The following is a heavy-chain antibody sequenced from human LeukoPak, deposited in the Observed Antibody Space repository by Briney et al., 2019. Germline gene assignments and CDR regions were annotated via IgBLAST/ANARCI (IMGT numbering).Heavy chain of an antibody. V-gene: IGHV4-39*07. CDR1: GGSISSISYY. CDR3: SRVGISSGYYSEPFDY. Sequence: PSETLCLTCTVSGGSISSISYYWGWIRQPRGKGLEWLGNINYGGTTYYTPSRESPVSISLDTSKNQFSLNLSYVTAADTAVYYCSRVGISSGYYSEPFDYWGQGTLVTVSS. D-gene: IGHD3-22*01. CDR2: INYGGTT. J-gene: IGHJ4*02.